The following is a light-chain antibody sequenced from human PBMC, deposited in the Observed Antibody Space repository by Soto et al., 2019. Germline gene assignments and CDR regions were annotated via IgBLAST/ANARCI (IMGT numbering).Light chain of an antibody. Sequence: QSVLTQPHSVSGAPGQRGTISCTGSSSNIAAGYDVHWYQQLPGTAPKLLIYGNSNRPSGVPDRFSGSKSGTSASLAITGLQAEDEADYYCQSYDSSLGGHVVFGGGTKLTVL. V-gene: IGLV1-40*01. CDR3: QSYDSSLGGHVV. CDR2: GNS. CDR1: SSNIAAGYD. J-gene: IGLJ2*01.